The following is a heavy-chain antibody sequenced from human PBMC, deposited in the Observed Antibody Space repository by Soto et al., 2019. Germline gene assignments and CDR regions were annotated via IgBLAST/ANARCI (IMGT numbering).Heavy chain of an antibody. CDR1: GGSISSSNW. CDR3: ASERGDIVVVPAARGYYYYYGMDV. J-gene: IGHJ6*02. Sequence: PSETLSLTCAVSGGSISSSNWWSWVRQPPGKGLEWIGEIYHSGSTNYNPSLKSRVTISVDKSKNQFSLKLSSVTAADTAVYYCASERGDIVVVPAARGYYYYYGMDVWGQGTTVTVPS. CDR2: IYHSGST. V-gene: IGHV4-4*02. D-gene: IGHD2-2*01.